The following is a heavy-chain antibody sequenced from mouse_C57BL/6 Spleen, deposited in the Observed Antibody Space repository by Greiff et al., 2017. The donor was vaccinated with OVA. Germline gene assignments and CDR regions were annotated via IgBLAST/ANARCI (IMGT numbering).Heavy chain of an antibody. Sequence: EVQLVESGGGLVKPGGSLKLSCAASGFTFSDYGMHWVRQAPEKGLEWVAYISSGSSTIYYADTVKGRFTISRDNAKNTLFLQMTSLRSEDTAMYYCARIDYGSSPYYAMDYWGQGTSVTVSS. CDR1: GFTFSDYG. CDR2: ISSGSSTI. J-gene: IGHJ4*01. V-gene: IGHV5-17*01. CDR3: ARIDYGSSPYYAMDY. D-gene: IGHD1-1*01.